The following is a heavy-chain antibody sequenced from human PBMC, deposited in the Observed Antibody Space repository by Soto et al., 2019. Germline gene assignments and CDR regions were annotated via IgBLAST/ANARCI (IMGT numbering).Heavy chain of an antibody. D-gene: IGHD3-10*01. V-gene: IGHV3-23*01. Sequence: GGSLRLSCAASGFTFNNYAMSWVRQAPGKGLEWVSTISDSGGATYYADSVRGRFTISRDNSKNTLFLQMNSLRAEDTAIYYCAKGGSGRSDYYYGMDVWGQGTTVTVS. CDR2: ISDSGGAT. J-gene: IGHJ6*02. CDR3: AKGGSGRSDYYYGMDV. CDR1: GFTFNNYA.